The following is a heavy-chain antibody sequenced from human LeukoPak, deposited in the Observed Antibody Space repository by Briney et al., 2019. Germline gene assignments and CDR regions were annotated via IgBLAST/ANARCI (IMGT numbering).Heavy chain of an antibody. CDR2: ISYDGSNK. J-gene: IGHJ4*02. CDR1: GFTVSSNY. Sequence: GGSLRLSCAASGFTVSSNYMSWVRQAPGKGLEWVAVISYDGSNKYYADSVKGRFTISRDNSKNTLYLQMNSLRAEDTAVYYCARGVSVVVIPIDYWGQGTLVTVSS. CDR3: ARGVSVVVIPIDY. D-gene: IGHD3-22*01. V-gene: IGHV3-30-3*01.